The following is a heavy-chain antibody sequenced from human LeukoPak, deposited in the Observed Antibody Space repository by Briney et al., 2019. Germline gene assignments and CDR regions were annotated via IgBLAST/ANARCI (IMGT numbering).Heavy chain of an antibody. CDR3: ARDYYDSSYHDAFDI. CDR1: GNSISSGDNY. J-gene: IGHJ3*02. CDR2: IYTSGST. D-gene: IGHD3-22*01. V-gene: IGHV4-61*02. Sequence: SETLSLTCTVSGNSISSGDNYWSWIRQPAGTGLEWIGRIYTSGSTNYNPSLKSRVTISVDTSKNQFSLKLSSVTAADTAVYYCARDYYDSSYHDAFDIWGQGTMVTVSS.